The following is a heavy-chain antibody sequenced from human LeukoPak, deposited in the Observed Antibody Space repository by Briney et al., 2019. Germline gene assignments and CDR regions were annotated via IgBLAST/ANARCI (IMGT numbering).Heavy chain of an antibody. Sequence: HPGGSLRLSCAASGFTFSSYGMHWVRQAPGKGLEWVAVIWYDGSNKYYADSVKGRFTISRDNSKNTLYLQMNSPRVEDTAVYYCARDCVTMVRGSRHVLLDYWGQGTLVTVSS. J-gene: IGHJ4*02. D-gene: IGHD3-10*01. CDR2: IWYDGSNK. V-gene: IGHV3-33*08. CDR1: GFTFSSYG. CDR3: ARDCVTMVRGSRHVLLDY.